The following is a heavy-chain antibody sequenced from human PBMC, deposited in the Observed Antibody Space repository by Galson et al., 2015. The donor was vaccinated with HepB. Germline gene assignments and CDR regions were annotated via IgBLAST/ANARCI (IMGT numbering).Heavy chain of an antibody. CDR3: ATGSADTRFLEWLFSSTNLRDYYYYMDV. Sequence: SVKVSCKASGGTFSSYAISWVRQAPGQGLEWMGGITPILGIANYAQKFQGRVTITADKSTSTAYMELSSLRSEDTAVYYCATGSADTRFLEWLFSSTNLRDYYYYMDVWGKGTTVTVSS. CDR2: ITPILGIA. D-gene: IGHD3-3*01. V-gene: IGHV1-69*10. J-gene: IGHJ6*03. CDR1: GGTFSSYA.